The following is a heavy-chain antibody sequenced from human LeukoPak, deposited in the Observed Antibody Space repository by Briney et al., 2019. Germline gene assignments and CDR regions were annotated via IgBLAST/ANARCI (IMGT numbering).Heavy chain of an antibody. CDR3: ARDDSSGFAAFDI. V-gene: IGHV1-2*02. D-gene: IGHD3-22*01. Sequence: ASVKVSCKASGYTFIDFYIHWVRQAPGQGLEWLGWSNPNSGGTNYAQKFQGRVTMTRDTSISTAYMELSRLRSDDTAVYYCARDDSSGFAAFDIWGQGTMVTVSS. J-gene: IGHJ3*02. CDR2: SNPNSGGT. CDR1: GYTFIDFY.